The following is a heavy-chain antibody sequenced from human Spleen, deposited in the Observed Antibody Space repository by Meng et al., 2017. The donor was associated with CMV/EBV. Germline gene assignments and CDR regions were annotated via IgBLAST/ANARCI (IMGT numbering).Heavy chain of an antibody. J-gene: IGHJ6*02. Sequence: GGSLRLSCAASGFTFSSYWMSWVRQAPGKGLEWVANIKQDGSEKYYVDSVKGRFVISRDNAKNSLYLQMNSLRGEDTAVYYCARGPKAHSGGYSPQVVGYYYGMDDWGQGTTVTVSS. V-gene: IGHV3-7*01. CDR2: IKQDGSEK. CDR3: ARGPKAHSGGYSPQVVGYYYGMDD. CDR1: GFTFSSYW. D-gene: IGHD1-26*01.